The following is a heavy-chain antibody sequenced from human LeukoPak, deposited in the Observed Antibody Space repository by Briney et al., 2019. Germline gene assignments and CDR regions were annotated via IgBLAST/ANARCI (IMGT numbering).Heavy chain of an antibody. CDR2: ISYDGSST. D-gene: IGHD3-3*01. Sequence: GGSLRLSCTASGFIFSNYGVHWVRQAPGKGLEWVAVISYDGSSTYYEDSLKGRFTISRDNSKNTLYLQINSLRTEDTATFYCARGSFLNVFGVDNFFGPWGQGVLVTVSS. CDR1: GFIFSNYG. CDR3: ARGSFLNVFGVDNFFGP. V-gene: IGHV3-30*03. J-gene: IGHJ5*02.